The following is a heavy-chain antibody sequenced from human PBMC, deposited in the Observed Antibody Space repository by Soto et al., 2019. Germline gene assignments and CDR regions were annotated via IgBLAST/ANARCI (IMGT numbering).Heavy chain of an antibody. V-gene: IGHV3-7*01. D-gene: IGHD3-3*01. Sequence: EVQLVESGGGLVQPGGSLRLSCATSGFTFSSYWMTWVRQAPGKGLEWVATIKQDGSETFHVDSAQGRFTISRDNAKKSLYLQMNRLRAEDTAVYYCARFSIFGVVFLLGGMDVWGQGTAVTVSS. CDR3: ARFSIFGVVFLLGGMDV. CDR1: GFTFSSYW. J-gene: IGHJ6*02. CDR2: IKQDGSET.